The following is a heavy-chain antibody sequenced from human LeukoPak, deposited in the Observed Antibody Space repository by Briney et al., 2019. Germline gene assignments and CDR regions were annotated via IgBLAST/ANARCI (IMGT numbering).Heavy chain of an antibody. CDR2: IYSGGST. V-gene: IGHV3-53*01. Sequence: PGGSLRLSCAASGFTVSSNYMSWVSQAPGKGLEWVSVIYSGGSTYYADSVKGRFTISRDNAKKSLYLQMNSLRTEDTAVYYCVRALYDGSGYYSHFDYWGQGTLVTVSS. CDR1: GFTVSSNY. CDR3: VRALYDGSGYYSHFDY. D-gene: IGHD3-22*01. J-gene: IGHJ4*02.